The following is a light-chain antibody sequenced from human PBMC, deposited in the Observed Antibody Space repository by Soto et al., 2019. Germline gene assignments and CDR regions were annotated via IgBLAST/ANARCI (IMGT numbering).Light chain of an antibody. Sequence: DIPMTQSPSSVSASVGDRVTITCRAGQGVSTWLAWYQQKPGKAPNLLIYTASSLQSGVPSRFSGSGSGTDFTLTINGLQPEDFATYYCQQAASLPITFGQGTRLEIK. CDR1: QGVSTW. CDR3: QQAASLPIT. J-gene: IGKJ5*01. CDR2: TAS. V-gene: IGKV1-12*01.